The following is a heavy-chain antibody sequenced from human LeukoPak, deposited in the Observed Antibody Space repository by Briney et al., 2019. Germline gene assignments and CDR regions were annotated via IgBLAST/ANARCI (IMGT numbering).Heavy chain of an antibody. J-gene: IGHJ3*02. D-gene: IGHD2-8*01. V-gene: IGHV4-61*01. CDR2: IYYSGST. CDR1: GGSVSSGTYY. Sequence: SETLSLTCIVSGGSVSSGTYYWSWIRQPPGRGLEWIGYIYYSGSTNYNPSLKSRVTISVDTSKNQCYLKLSSVTTADTAVYYCTRSTNLEAFDIWGQGTMVTVSS. CDR3: TRSTNLEAFDI.